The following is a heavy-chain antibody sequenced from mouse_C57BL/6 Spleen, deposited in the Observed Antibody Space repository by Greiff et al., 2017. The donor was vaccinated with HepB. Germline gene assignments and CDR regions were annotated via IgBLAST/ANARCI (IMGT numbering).Heavy chain of an antibody. CDR1: GFSLTSYG. CDR2: IWSGGST. CDR3: ARDYGSSPGYFDV. Sequence: VHLVESGPGLVQPSQSLSITCTVSGFSLTSYGVHWVRQSPGKGLEWLGVIWSGGSTDYNAAFISRLSISKDNSKSQVFFKMNSLQADDTAIYYCARDYGSSPGYFDVWGTGTTVTVSS. D-gene: IGHD1-1*01. V-gene: IGHV2-2*01. J-gene: IGHJ1*03.